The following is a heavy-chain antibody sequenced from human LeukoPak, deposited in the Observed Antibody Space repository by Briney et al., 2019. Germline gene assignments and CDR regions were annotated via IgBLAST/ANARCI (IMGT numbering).Heavy chain of an antibody. CDR3: ARLTYYYDSSGYYYLDY. CDR2: IIPIFGTA. D-gene: IGHD3-22*01. CDR1: GGTFSSYA. V-gene: IGHV1-69*05. J-gene: IGHJ4*02. Sequence: SVKVSCKASGGTFSSYAISWVRQAPGQGLEWMGGIIPIFGTANYAQKFQGRVTVTTDESTSTAYMELSSLRSEDTAVYYCARLTYYYDSSGYYYLDYWGQGTLVTVSS.